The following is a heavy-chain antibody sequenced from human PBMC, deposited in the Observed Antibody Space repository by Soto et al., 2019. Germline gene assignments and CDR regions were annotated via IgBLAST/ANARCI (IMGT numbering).Heavy chain of an antibody. J-gene: IGHJ2*01. CDR3: TRGRPGGWYFDL. CDR1: GFNFRSYE. D-gene: IGHD3-10*01. V-gene: IGHV3-48*03. Sequence: EVQLVESGGGLVQPGGSLRLSCAASGFNFRSYEMNWVRQAPGKGLEWVSYISGSASSIYYADSVKGRFTISRDNAKNSLYLQMNSLRAEDTAVHYCTRGRPGGWYFDLWGRGTLVTVSS. CDR2: ISGSASSI.